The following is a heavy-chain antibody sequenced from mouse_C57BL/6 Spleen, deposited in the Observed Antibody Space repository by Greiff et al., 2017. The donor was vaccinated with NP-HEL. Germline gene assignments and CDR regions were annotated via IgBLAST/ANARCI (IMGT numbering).Heavy chain of an antibody. J-gene: IGHJ3*01. D-gene: IGHD4-1*01. Sequence: EVKVEESGGGLVQPGGSMKLSCVASGFTFSNYWMNWVRQSPEQGLEWVAQIRLKSDTYATHYAESVQGRFTISRDDSKSGVYLQMNNLRAEDTGIYYCITGSWFAYWGQGTLVTVSA. CDR1: GFTFSNYW. CDR3: ITGSWFAY. CDR2: IRLKSDTYAT. V-gene: IGHV6-3*01.